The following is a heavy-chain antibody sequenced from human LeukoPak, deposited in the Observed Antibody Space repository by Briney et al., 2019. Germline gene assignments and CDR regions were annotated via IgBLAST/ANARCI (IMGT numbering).Heavy chain of an antibody. D-gene: IGHD2-2*01. V-gene: IGHV3-30*03. CDR3: ARVRAGYCTSTSCYTGMDV. CDR2: ISYDGSNE. Sequence: PGRSLRLSCAASGFTFSSHGMHWVRQAPGKGLEWVALISYDGSNEYYADSVRGRFTISRDNSKFTLYMQMNSLRAEDTAVYYCARVRAGYCTSTSCYTGMDVWGQGTTVTVSS. J-gene: IGHJ6*02. CDR1: GFTFSSHG.